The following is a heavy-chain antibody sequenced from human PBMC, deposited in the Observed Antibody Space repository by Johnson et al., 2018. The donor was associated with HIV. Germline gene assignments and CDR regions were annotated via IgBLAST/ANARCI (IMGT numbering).Heavy chain of an antibody. J-gene: IGHJ3*02. CDR3: AETPGIAAAGTGYAFDI. Sequence: VQLVESGGGVVQPGGSLRLSCAASGFTFSNAWMHWVRQAPGKGLEWVSVIYSGGSTYYADSVKGRFTISRDNSKNTLYLQMNSLRAEDTAVYYCAETPGIAAAGTGYAFDIWGQGTMVTVSS. D-gene: IGHD6-13*01. CDR1: GFTFSNAW. V-gene: IGHV3-66*02. CDR2: IYSGGST.